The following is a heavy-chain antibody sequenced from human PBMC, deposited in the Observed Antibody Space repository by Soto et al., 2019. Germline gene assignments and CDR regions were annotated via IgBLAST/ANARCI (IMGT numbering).Heavy chain of an antibody. CDR2: MYYSGGS. J-gene: IGHJ5*02. V-gene: IGHV4-39*01. CDR1: GGSINNGNYF. D-gene: IGHD5-12*01. Sequence: SETLSLTCTVAGGSINNGNYFWGWIRQPPGKGLELIASMYYSGGSYYNPSLKSRVTISADTSKNQFSVKLRSVTAADTAVYYCSKIPVGATRRSDHDPVCPGTLVNASS. CDR3: SKIPVGATRRSDHDP.